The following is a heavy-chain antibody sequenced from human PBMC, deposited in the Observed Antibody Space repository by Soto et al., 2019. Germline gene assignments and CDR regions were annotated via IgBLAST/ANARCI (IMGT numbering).Heavy chain of an antibody. D-gene: IGHD6-6*01. CDR2: ISYDGSNK. J-gene: IGHJ4*02. CDR3: ARGVGPPVGSSYFDY. CDR1: GFTFSSYA. V-gene: IGHV3-30-3*01. Sequence: GGSLRLSCAASGFTFSSYAMHWVRQAPGKGLEWVAVISYDGSNKYYADSVKGRFTISRDNSKNTLYLQMNSLRAEDTAVYYCARGVGPPVGSSYFDYRAQRTLVTVSS.